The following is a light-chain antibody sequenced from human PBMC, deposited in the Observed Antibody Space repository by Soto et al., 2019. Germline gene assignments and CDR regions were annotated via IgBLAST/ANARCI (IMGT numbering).Light chain of an antibody. CDR2: DVS. V-gene: IGKV1-5*01. CDR3: QHYDSLSVT. Sequence: QMTTSDFILSVSVGAPVMIPCGASQRMSGWLAWHQQKPGKAPKLLIYDVSALKSGVPPRFSGSGSGTEFTLTISSLQPEDFATYYCQHYDSLSVTFGQGTKVDI. CDR1: QRMSGW. J-gene: IGKJ1*01.